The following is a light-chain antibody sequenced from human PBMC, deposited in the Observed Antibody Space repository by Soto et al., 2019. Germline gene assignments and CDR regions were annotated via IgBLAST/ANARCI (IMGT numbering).Light chain of an antibody. CDR2: EVS. Sequence: QSVLTQPPSVSGSPGQSVTISCTGTSSDVGSYNRVSWYQQPPGTAPKLMIYEVSNRPSGVPDRFSGSKSGNTASLTISGLQAEDEADYYCSSYTSSSTPSVVFGGGTKLTVL. CDR3: SSYTSSSTPSVV. V-gene: IGLV2-18*02. CDR1: SSDVGSYNR. J-gene: IGLJ2*01.